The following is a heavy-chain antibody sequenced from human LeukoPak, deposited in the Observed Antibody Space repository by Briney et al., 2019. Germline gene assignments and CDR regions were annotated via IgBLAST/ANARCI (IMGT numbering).Heavy chain of an antibody. J-gene: IGHJ4*02. CDR3: AKRSPGTMVRGVIYDY. D-gene: IGHD3-10*01. CDR2: ISGSGGST. Sequence: GGSLRLSCAASGFTFSSYAMSWVRQAPGKGLEWVSAISGSGGSTYYADSVKGRFTISRDNSKNTLYLQMNSLRAGDTAVYYCAKRSPGTMVRGVIYDYWGQGTLVTVSS. CDR1: GFTFSSYA. V-gene: IGHV3-23*01.